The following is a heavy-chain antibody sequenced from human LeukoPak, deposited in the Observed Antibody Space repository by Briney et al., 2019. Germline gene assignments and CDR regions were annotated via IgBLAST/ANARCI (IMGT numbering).Heavy chain of an antibody. CDR2: ISGSGGST. D-gene: IGHD3-10*01. J-gene: IGHJ5*02. V-gene: IGHV3-23*01. Sequence: ETLSLTCEVSGDSLSSGGYSWSWVRQAPGKGLEWVSAISGSGGSTYYADSVKGRFTISRDNSKNSLYLQMNSLRAEDTAVYYCARGWFGYNWFDPWGQGTLVTVSS. CDR3: ARGWFGYNWFDP. CDR1: GDSLSSGGYS.